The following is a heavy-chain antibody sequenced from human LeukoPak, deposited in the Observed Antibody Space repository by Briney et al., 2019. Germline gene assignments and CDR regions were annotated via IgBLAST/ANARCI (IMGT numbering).Heavy chain of an antibody. CDR3: ALPVRSSSTSDYYYYMGV. V-gene: IGHV1-69*05. J-gene: IGHJ6*03. D-gene: IGHD2-2*01. Sequence: SVKVSCKASGGTFSSYAISWVRQAPGQGLEWMGRIIPIFGTANYAQKFQGRVTITTDESTSTAYMELSSLRSEDTAVYYCALPVRSSSTSDYYYYMGVWGKGTTVTVSS. CDR1: GGTFSSYA. CDR2: IIPIFGTA.